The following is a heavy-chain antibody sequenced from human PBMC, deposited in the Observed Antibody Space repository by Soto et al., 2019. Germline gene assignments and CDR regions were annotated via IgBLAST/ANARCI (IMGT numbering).Heavy chain of an antibody. CDR1: AYSFTTYD. CDR2: MNPKNGQT. Sequence: QAQLEQSGAEVKKPGASVKVSCKASAYSFTTYDINWVRQAPGQGLEWLGWMNPKNGQTVYAQKFQGRVTVTRDTSINTAYMELSGLRSVDTAVYYCARGSIWFGGYGMDVWGQGTTVTVSS. D-gene: IGHD3-10*01. V-gene: IGHV1-8*01. J-gene: IGHJ6*02. CDR3: ARGSIWFGGYGMDV.